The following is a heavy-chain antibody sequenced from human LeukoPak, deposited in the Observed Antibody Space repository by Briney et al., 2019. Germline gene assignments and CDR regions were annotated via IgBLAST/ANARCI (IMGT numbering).Heavy chain of an antibody. Sequence: PGGSLRLSCAASGFTFSSYSMSWVRQAPGKGLEWVSSISSSSSYIYYADSVKGRFTISRDNAKNSPYLQMNSLRAEDTAVYYCARDGSWYYFDYWGQGTLVTVSS. CDR3: ARDGSWYYFDY. V-gene: IGHV3-21*01. J-gene: IGHJ4*02. D-gene: IGHD6-13*01. CDR1: GFTFSSYS. CDR2: ISSSSSYI.